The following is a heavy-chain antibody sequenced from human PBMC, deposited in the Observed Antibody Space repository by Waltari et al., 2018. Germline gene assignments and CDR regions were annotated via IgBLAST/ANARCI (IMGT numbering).Heavy chain of an antibody. CDR2: IIPIFGTA. Sequence: QVQLVQSGAEVKKPGSSVKVSCKASGGTFSSYAISWVRQAPGQGLEWMGRIIPIFGTANYAQKFQGRVTITADKSTSTAYMERSSLRSEDTAVDYCARGITNYYYYYGMDVWGQGTTVTVSS. V-gene: IGHV1-69*08. CDR3: ARGITNYYYYYGMDV. J-gene: IGHJ6*02. CDR1: GGTFSSYA.